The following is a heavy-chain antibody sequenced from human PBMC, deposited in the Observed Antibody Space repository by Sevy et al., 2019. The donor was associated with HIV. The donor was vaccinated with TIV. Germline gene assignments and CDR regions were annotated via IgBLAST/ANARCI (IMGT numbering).Heavy chain of an antibody. CDR1: GFTFSSYA. J-gene: IGHJ1*01. V-gene: IGHV3-23*01. CDR2: ISGSGGST. CDR3: AKDLGYYDSSGYYFESEYFQH. Sequence: GESLKISCAASGFTFSSYAMSWVRQAPGKGLEWVSAISGSGGSTYYADSVKGRFTISRDNSKNTLYLQMNSLRAEDTAVYYCAKDLGYYDSSGYYFESEYFQHWGQGTLVTVSS. D-gene: IGHD3-22*01.